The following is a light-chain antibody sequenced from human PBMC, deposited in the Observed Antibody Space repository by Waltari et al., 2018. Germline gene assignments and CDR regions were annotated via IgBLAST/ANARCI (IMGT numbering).Light chain of an antibody. CDR1: RSNIGAGYD. V-gene: IGLV1-40*01. J-gene: IGLJ2*01. CDR2: GTN. Sequence: QSALTQPPSVSGAPGQRVAISCTGSRSNIGAGYDVQWYQHLPGTAPKLLMHGTNNRPSGIPDRFSASKSGTAVSLAITGLQAEDEATYSCQSHDSRVGGAFGGVTNLTVL. CDR3: QSHDSRVGGA.